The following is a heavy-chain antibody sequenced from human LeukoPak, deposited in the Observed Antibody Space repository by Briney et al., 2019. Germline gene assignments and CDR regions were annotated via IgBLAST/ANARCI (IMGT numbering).Heavy chain of an antibody. CDR2: INHSGST. CDR3: ASSGTTGTNLDY. D-gene: IGHD1-1*01. CDR1: DGSFSGYY. Sequence: SETLSLTCAVHDGSFSGYYWSWIRQPPGKGLEWIGEINHSGSTNYNPSLKSRVTISVDTSKNQLSLKLSSVTAADTAVYYCASSGTTGTNLDYWGQGTLVTVSS. J-gene: IGHJ4*02. V-gene: IGHV4-34*01.